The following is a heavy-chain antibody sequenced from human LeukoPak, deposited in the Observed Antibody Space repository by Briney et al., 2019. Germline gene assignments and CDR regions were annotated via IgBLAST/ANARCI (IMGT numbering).Heavy chain of an antibody. J-gene: IGHJ4*02. CDR3: ASRYCSGGSCYSIHYFDY. D-gene: IGHD2-15*01. V-gene: IGHV1-69*01. CDR1: GGTFITYA. CDR2: IIPSFGTA. Sequence: GASLMVSCKTAGGTFITYASSWVRQAPGQGLEWMVGIIPSFGTANYAQNFQGRVTITADESTSTAYMELSSLRSEDTAVYYCASRYCSGGSCYSIHYFDYWGQGTLVTVSS.